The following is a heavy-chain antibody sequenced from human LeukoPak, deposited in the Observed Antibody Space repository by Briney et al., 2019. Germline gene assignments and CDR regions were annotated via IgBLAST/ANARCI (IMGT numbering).Heavy chain of an antibody. V-gene: IGHV3-23*01. J-gene: IGHJ3*02. CDR2: ISGRGIST. Sequence: GGSLRLSCAASGFTFSTYAMSWVRQAPGKGLEWVSFISGRGISTYYADSVKGRFTISRDNSKNTLYLQMSSLSAEDTAVYYCAKSPYRFDALDIWGQGTMVTVSS. D-gene: IGHD3-16*02. CDR3: AKSPYRFDALDI. CDR1: GFTFSTYA.